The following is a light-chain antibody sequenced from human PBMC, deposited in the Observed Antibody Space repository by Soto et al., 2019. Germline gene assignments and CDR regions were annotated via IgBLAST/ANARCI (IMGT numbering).Light chain of an antibody. CDR1: QDIRSS. J-gene: IGKJ4*01. CDR2: GAS. V-gene: IGKV3-15*01. CDR3: QQDSSWPLT. Sequence: EIVMTQSPATLSVSPGERVTLSCRASQDIRSSLAWYQQKPGQAPRLLIYGASIRATGVPATFSGSRSGTEFTLSISSLQSEHLGVYYCQQDSSWPLTFGGGTKVEIK.